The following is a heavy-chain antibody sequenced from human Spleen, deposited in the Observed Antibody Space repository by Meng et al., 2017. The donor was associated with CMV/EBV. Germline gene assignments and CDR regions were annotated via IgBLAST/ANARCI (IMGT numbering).Heavy chain of an antibody. D-gene: IGHD5-12*01. Sequence: ETLSLTCAASGFTFNSYAMNWVRQAPGKGLEWVSTISDSGGNTYYPDSVKGRFTISRDNSNKTVFLQMNRLRAEDTAIYYCAKSRNGYGGEDHWGQGMLVTVSS. V-gene: IGHV3-23*01. CDR2: ISDSGGNT. CDR3: AKSRNGYGGEDH. J-gene: IGHJ4*02. CDR1: GFTFNSYA.